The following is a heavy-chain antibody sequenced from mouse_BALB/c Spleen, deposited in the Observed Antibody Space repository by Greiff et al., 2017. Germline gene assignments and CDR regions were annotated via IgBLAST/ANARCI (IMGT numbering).Heavy chain of an antibody. J-gene: IGHJ4*01. Sequence: VQLQQSGPGLVAPSQSLSITCTVSGFSLTGYGVNWVRQPPGKGLEWLGMIWGDGSTDYNSALKSRLSISKDNSKSQVFLKMNSLQTDDTARYYCARAVYYGNYYYAMDYWGQGTSVTVSS. CDR3: ARAVYYGNYYYAMDY. CDR1: GFSLTGYG. V-gene: IGHV2-6-7*01. CDR2: IWGDGST. D-gene: IGHD2-1*01.